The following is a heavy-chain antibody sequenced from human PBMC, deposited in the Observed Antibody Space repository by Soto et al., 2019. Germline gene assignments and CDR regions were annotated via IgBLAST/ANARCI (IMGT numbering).Heavy chain of an antibody. CDR3: ARLYYSSSLVY. CDR2: INQDGSEK. Sequence: GGSLRLSCAASGFTFSNYWMSWVRQAPGKGLEWVANINQDGSEKHYVDSVKGRFTISRDNAKNSMYVQMNSLRVEDTAVYYCARLYYSSSLVYWGQGTLVTVSS. V-gene: IGHV3-7*01. D-gene: IGHD6-6*01. CDR1: GFTFSNYW. J-gene: IGHJ4*02.